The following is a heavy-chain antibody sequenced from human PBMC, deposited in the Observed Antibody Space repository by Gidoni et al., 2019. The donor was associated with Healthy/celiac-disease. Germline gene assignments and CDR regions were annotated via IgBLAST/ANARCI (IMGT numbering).Heavy chain of an antibody. CDR2: IWYDGSNK. Sequence: GITLRWHCMHWVRQAPGKGLGWVAVIWYDGSNKYYADSVKGRFTISRDNSKNTLYLQMNSLRAEDTAVYYCARVGTRTVTYYYYYGMDVWGQGTTVTVSS. D-gene: IGHD4-17*01. CDR1: GITLRWHC. V-gene: IGHV3-33*01. CDR3: ARVGTRTVTYYYYYGMDV. J-gene: IGHJ6*02.